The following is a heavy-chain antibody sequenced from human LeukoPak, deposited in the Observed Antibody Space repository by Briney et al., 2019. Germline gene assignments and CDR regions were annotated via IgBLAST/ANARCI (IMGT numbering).Heavy chain of an antibody. CDR2: INPNSGGT. J-gene: IGHJ4*02. V-gene: IGHV1-2*02. CDR1: GYTFTGYY. D-gene: IGHD6-6*01. Sequence: ASVKVSCKASGYTFTGYYMHWVRQAPGQGLEWMGWINPNSGGTNYAQKFQGRVTMTRDTSISTAYMERSRLRSDDTAVYYCARGLDPYSSSSADDYWGQGTLVTVSS. CDR3: ARGLDPYSSSSADDY.